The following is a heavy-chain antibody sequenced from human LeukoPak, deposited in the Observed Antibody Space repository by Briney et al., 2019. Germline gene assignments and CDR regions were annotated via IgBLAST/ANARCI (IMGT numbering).Heavy chain of an antibody. CDR3: AKGAEDYVWGSIGF. J-gene: IGHJ4*02. CDR2: ISGSSNTI. CDR1: GFTFSDYY. V-gene: IGHV3-11*04. D-gene: IGHD3-16*01. Sequence: GGSLRLSCAVSGFTFSDYYMSRLRQAPGKGLEWVSYISGSSNTIYYADSVKGRFTISGGNAQNSLYLQMNSLRAEDTTVHYCAKGAEDYVWGSIGFWGQGILVTVSP.